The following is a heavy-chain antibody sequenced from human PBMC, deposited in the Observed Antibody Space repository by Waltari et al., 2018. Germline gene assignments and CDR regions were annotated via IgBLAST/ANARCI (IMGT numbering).Heavy chain of an antibody. CDR1: GGSISSYY. V-gene: IGHV4-59*01. D-gene: IGHD3-10*01. CDR3: ARSGIXXXRGPYXMXX. J-gene: IGHJ6*03. CDR2: IXYXGRT. Sequence: XXLXEXGPXXVKPSXXXSLTCTVSGGSISSYYWSWIRQPPGKGLEWIGDIXYXGRTXYNPSLKXRXXXSXXTSKXQFSLKLXSVTAADTAVXXCARSGIXXXRGPYXMXXWGKGTXXXXXX.